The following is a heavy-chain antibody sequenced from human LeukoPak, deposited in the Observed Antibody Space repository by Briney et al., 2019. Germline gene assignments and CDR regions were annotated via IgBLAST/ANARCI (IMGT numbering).Heavy chain of an antibody. Sequence: ASVKVSCKASGYTFTGYYMHWVRQAPGQGLEWMGWINPNSGGTNYAQKFQGRVTMTRDTSISTAYMELRSLRSDDTAVYYCARVEAVAGGGDPWGQGTLVTVSS. CDR2: INPNSGGT. V-gene: IGHV1-2*02. CDR1: GYTFTGYY. D-gene: IGHD6-19*01. J-gene: IGHJ5*02. CDR3: ARVEAVAGGGDP.